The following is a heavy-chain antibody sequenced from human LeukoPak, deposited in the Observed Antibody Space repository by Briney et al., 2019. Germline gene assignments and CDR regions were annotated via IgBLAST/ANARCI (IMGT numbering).Heavy chain of an antibody. CDR3: ARSGKPDRTLFDI. Sequence: PGGSLRLSCAASGFTFSSYWMSWVRQAPGKGLEWVANIKQDGSEKYYVDSVKGRFTISRDNAKNSLYLQMNSLRAEDTAVYYCARSGKPDRTLFDIWGQGTMVTVSS. D-gene: IGHD1-14*01. J-gene: IGHJ3*02. CDR1: GFTFSSYW. V-gene: IGHV3-7*01. CDR2: IKQDGSEK.